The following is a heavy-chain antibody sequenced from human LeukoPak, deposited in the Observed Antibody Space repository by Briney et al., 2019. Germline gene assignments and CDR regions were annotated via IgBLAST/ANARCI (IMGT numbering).Heavy chain of an antibody. V-gene: IGHV3-74*01. CDR2: INSDGSST. D-gene: IGHD6-19*01. Sequence: GGSLRLSCAASGLTFSSYWMHWVRQAPGKGLGWVSRINSDGSSTTYADSVEGRFTISRDYAKNTLYLQMNRLSAEDTAVYYCAKLTVGGTRHAFDIWGQGTMVTVSS. CDR1: GLTFSSYW. CDR3: AKLTVGGTRHAFDI. J-gene: IGHJ3*02.